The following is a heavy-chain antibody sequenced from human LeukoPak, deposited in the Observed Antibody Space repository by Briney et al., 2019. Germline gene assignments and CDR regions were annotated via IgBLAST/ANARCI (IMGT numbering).Heavy chain of an antibody. CDR1: GFTFGSYA. Sequence: GSLRLSCAASGFTFGSYAMNWVRQAPGKGLEWVSAVSDTDGSTYYAASVRGRFSIYRDDSQSTLYLQMNNLRADDSAIYYCAFSPLGFNYGFAYWGQGTLVTVSS. D-gene: IGHD5-18*01. V-gene: IGHV3-23*01. CDR2: VSDTDGST. J-gene: IGHJ4*02. CDR3: AFSPLGFNYGFAY.